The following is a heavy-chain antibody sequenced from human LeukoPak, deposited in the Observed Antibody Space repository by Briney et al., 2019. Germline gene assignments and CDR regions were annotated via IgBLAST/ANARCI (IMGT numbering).Heavy chain of an antibody. CDR2: IYYSGST. CDR3: AREELYCSSTSCWNWFDP. CDR1: GGSISSGDYY. Sequence: SQTQSLTCTVSGGSISSGDYYWSWIRQPPGKGLEWIGYIYYSGSTYYNPSLKSRVTISVDTSKNQFSLKLSSVTAADTAVYYCAREELYCSSTSCWNWFDPWGQGTLVTVSS. D-gene: IGHD2-2*01. J-gene: IGHJ5*02. V-gene: IGHV4-30-4*01.